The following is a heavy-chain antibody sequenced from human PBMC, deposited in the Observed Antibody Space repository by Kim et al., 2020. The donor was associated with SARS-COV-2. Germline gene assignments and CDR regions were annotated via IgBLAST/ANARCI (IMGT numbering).Heavy chain of an antibody. CDR3: AYLLTGTPGY. J-gene: IGHJ4*02. CDR1: GFTFSSYA. Sequence: GGSLRLSCAASGFTFSSYAMSWVRQAPGKGLEWVSTISGSGGSTIYADSVKGRFTISGDESKNTLYLQMNSLRAEDTAVYYCAYLLTGTPGYWGQGTLVTVSS. V-gene: IGHV3-23*01. D-gene: IGHD1-7*01. CDR2: ISGSGGST.